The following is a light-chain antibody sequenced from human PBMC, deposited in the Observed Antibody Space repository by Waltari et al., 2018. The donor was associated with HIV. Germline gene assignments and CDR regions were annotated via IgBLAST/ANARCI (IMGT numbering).Light chain of an antibody. J-gene: IGKJ1*01. V-gene: IGKV3-20*01. Sequence: VLTQSPGTLTLAPGERATLSCRASRGVGSTYLGRYQQKSGQPPRLLVYGTSNRVAGIPARFSGSGSGTDFSLTISRLEPEDSAVYYCQEFDDDSWSFGHGTKVEIK. CDR2: GTS. CDR3: QEFDDDSWS. CDR1: RGVGSTY.